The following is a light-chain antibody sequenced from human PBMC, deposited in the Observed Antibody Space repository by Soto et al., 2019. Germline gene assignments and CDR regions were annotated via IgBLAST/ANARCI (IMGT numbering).Light chain of an antibody. Sequence: QSALAQPASVSGSPGQSVAISCTGSRSDVGGYKYVSWYQQFPGKAPKLIIYDVSRRPSGVPDRFSGSKSGNTASLTISGLQAEDEGDYYCCSYGGGRTPLGFGGETKVTVL. V-gene: IGLV2-11*01. CDR2: DVS. CDR3: CSYGGGRTPLG. CDR1: RSDVGGYKY. J-gene: IGLJ2*01.